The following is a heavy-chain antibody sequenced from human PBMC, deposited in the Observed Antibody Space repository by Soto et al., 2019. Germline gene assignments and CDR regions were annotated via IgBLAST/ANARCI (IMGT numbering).Heavy chain of an antibody. D-gene: IGHD2-15*01. Sequence: GGSLRLSCAASGLTFSSYAMSWVRQAPGKGLEWVANIKQDGSEKYYVDSVKGRFTISRDNAKNSLYLQMNSLRAEDTAVYYCARDPSVVVVAATPYYYYGMDVWGQGTTVTVSS. J-gene: IGHJ6*02. CDR2: IKQDGSEK. CDR1: GLTFSSYA. V-gene: IGHV3-7*01. CDR3: ARDPSVVVVAATPYYYYGMDV.